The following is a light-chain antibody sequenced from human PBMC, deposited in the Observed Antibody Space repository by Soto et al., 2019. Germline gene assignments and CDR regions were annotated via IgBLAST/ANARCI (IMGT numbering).Light chain of an antibody. CDR1: QSVSSRF. J-gene: IGKJ1*01. Sequence: LMTQSPDTLYVSPGERVTLSCRASQSVSSRFLAWYQQKPGQAPRLLMYGASNRATGIPDRFSGTGSGTDFTLTISRLEPEDFAVYYCQQYAGSSTFGQGTKVDIK. V-gene: IGKV3-20*01. CDR3: QQYAGSST. CDR2: GAS.